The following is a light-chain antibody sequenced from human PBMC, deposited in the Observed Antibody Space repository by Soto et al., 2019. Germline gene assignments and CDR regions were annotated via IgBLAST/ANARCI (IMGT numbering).Light chain of an antibody. CDR1: QSINSRS. CDR3: QQYVASPYT. Sequence: DIVLTQSPGTLSLSPGERATLSCGASQSINSRSLAWYQQKPGQAPRLLIYDASSRATGIPDRFSASGSGTDFTLTIPSLEPEDFAVYYCQQYVASPYTFGQGTKVDI. V-gene: IGKV3-20*01. CDR2: DAS. J-gene: IGKJ2*01.